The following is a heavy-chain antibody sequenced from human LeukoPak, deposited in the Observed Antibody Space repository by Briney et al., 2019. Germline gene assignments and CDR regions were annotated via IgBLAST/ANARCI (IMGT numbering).Heavy chain of an antibody. CDR3: AKLRSGVKNYLFDY. J-gene: IGHJ4*02. V-gene: IGHV3-23*01. CDR2: ISGSGGST. D-gene: IGHD5-24*01. CDR1: GFTFSSYA. Sequence: GGSLRLSCAASGFTFSSYAMSWVRQAPGKGLEWVSAISGSGGSTFYADSVKGRFTISRDNSKNTLYLQMNSLRAEDTAVYYCAKLRSGVKNYLFDYWGQGTLVTVSS.